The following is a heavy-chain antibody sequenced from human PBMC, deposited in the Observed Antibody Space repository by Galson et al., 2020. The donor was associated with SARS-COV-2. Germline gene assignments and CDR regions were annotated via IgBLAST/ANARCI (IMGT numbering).Heavy chain of an antibody. CDR2: ISGSGDTK. CDR3: AKRLYSSSQSETRGMDV. Sequence: GGSLRLSCAASGFTFSSYAMNWVRQAPGEGLEWVSAISGSGDTKHYAGSVKGRFTISRDNSKNTLYMQMNSVRAEDTAVYYCAKRLYSSSQSETRGMDVWGQGAAVTVSS. J-gene: IGHJ6*02. D-gene: IGHD6-13*01. V-gene: IGHV3-23*01. CDR1: GFTFSSYA.